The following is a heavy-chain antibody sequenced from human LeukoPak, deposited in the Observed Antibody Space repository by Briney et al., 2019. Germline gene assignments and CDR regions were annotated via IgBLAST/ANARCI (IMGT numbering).Heavy chain of an antibody. CDR3: AKDDKPAGALYY. CDR1: GFTFSSYG. J-gene: IGHJ4*02. Sequence: PGGSLRLSCAASGFTFSSYGMSWVRQAPGKGLEWVSAISGSGGSTYYADSVKGRFTISRDNSKNTLYLQMNSLRAEDTAVYYCAKDDKPAGALYYWGQGTLVTVSS. V-gene: IGHV3-23*01. CDR2: ISGSGGST. D-gene: IGHD3-10*01.